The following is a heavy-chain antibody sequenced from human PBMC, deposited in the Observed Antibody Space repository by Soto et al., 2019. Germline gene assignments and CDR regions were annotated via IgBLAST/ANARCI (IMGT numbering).Heavy chain of an antibody. J-gene: IGHJ4*02. CDR1: GFTFSSYA. D-gene: IGHD3-22*01. V-gene: IGHV3-23*01. CDR2: ISGSGGST. Sequence: SLRLSCAASGFTFSSYAMSCVRQAPGKGLEWVSAISGSGGSTYYADSVKGRFTISRDNSKNTLYLQMNSLRAEDTAVYYCAKGLYYYDSSGYRTIDYWGQGTLVTVSS. CDR3: AKGLYYYDSSGYRTIDY.